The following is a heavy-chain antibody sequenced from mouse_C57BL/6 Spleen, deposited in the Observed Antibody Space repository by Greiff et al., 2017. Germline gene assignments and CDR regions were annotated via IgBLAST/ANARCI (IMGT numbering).Heavy chain of an antibody. J-gene: IGHJ4*01. V-gene: IGHV5-4*01. CDR3: ARDGYHYAMDY. CDR1: GFTFSSYA. D-gene: IGHD1-2*01. Sequence: EVNVVESGGGLVKPGGSLKLSCAASGFTFSSYAMSWVRQTPEKRLEWVATISDGGSYTYYPDNVKGRFTISRDNAKNNLYLQMSHLKSEDTAMYYCARDGYHYAMDYWGQGTSVTVSS. CDR2: ISDGGSYT.